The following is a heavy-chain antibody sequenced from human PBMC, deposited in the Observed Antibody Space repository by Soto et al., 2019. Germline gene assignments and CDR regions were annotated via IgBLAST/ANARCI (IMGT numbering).Heavy chain of an antibody. Sequence: GGSLRLSCAASGFTFSSYSMNWVRQAPGKGLEWISYIHRDDGTVYYADSVKGRFTISRDNAKNSLSLQMTSLRAEDTAVYYCAIILMCSGGNCSPYWCRGILVTVS. V-gene: IGHV3-48*01. J-gene: IGHJ4*01. D-gene: IGHD2-15*01. CDR1: GFTFSSYS. CDR2: IHRDDGTV. CDR3: AIILMCSGGNCSPY.